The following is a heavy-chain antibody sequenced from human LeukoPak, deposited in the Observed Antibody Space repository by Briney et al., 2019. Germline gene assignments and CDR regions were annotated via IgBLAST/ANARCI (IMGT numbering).Heavy chain of an antibody. CDR2: IKQDGSEK. D-gene: IGHD1-26*01. CDR3: ARAGGTYYGIAFDI. Sequence: GGSLRLSCAASGFTFSSSWMSWVRQAPGKGLEWVANIKQDGSEKYYVASVKGRFTIYRDNAKNSLYLQMTSLRAEDTAVYYCARAGGTYYGIAFDIWGQGTMVTVSS. V-gene: IGHV3-7*01. CDR1: GFTFSSSW. J-gene: IGHJ3*02.